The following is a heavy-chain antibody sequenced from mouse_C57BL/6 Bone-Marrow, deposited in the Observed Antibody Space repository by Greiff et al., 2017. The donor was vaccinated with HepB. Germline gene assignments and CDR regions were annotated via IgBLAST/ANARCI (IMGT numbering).Heavy chain of an antibody. CDR1: GFTFSDYG. CDR3: ARRLLREWHYFDY. V-gene: IGHV5-17*01. CDR2: ISSGSSTI. J-gene: IGHJ2*01. Sequence: EVKLEESGGGLVKPGGSLKLSCAASGFTFSDYGMHWVRQAPEKGLEWVAYISSGSSTIYYADTVKGRFTISRDNAKNTLFLQMTSLRSEDTAMYYCARRLLREWHYFDYWGQGTTLTVSS. D-gene: IGHD1-1*01.